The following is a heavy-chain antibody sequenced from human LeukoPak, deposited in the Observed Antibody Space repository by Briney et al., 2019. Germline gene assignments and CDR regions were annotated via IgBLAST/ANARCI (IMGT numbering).Heavy chain of an antibody. V-gene: IGHV4-38-2*02. CDR1: GYSISSGYY. J-gene: IGHJ5*02. D-gene: IGHD1-26*01. Sequence: SETLSLTCSVSGYSISSGYYWGWIRQPPGKGLEWIGTIYHSGTTFYNPSLQSRVTVSLDTSKNQFSLKLSSVTAADTAVYYCAREVRSSWASFDPWGQGTLVTVSS. CDR3: AREVRSSWASFDP. CDR2: IYHSGTT.